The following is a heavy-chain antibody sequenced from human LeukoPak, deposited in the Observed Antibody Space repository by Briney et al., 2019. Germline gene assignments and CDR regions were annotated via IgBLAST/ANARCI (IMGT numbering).Heavy chain of an antibody. V-gene: IGHV3-30-3*02. CDR1: GFTFSSYA. CDR3: AKKIRPGAGPDAFDI. Sequence: PGGSLRLSCAASGFTFSSYAMHWVRQAPGKGLEWVAVISYDGSNKYYADSVKGRFTISRDNSKNTLYLQMNSLRAEDTAVYYCAKKIRPGAGPDAFDIWGQGTMVTVSS. CDR2: ISYDGSNK. D-gene: IGHD1-26*01. J-gene: IGHJ3*02.